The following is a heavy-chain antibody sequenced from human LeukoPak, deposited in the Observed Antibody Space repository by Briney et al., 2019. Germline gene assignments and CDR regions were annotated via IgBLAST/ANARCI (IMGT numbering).Heavy chain of an antibody. V-gene: IGHV1-46*01. CDR3: ARASSGNFFDY. CDR2: VNPSTEST. Sequence: ASVKVSCTASGYSFTSYYMHWVRQAPGQGPEWMGIVNPSTESTNYAQKFQGRVTMTRDTSTSTVYMELSSLRSEDTAVYYCARASSGNFFDYWGQGTLVTVSS. D-gene: IGHD3-3*01. J-gene: IGHJ4*02. CDR1: GYSFTSYY.